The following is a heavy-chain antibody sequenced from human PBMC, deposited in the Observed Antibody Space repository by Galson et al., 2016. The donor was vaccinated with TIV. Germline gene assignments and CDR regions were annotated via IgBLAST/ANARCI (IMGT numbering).Heavy chain of an antibody. CDR2: INHGGDA. D-gene: IGHD6-19*01. V-gene: IGHV4-34*01. J-gene: IGHJ3*02. CDR3: ARHSTSGFPGIQVAARRRPFDI. CDR1: GGSLSGHY. Sequence: LSLTCAVYGGSLSGHYWSWIRQPPGKGLEWIGEINHGGDANYSPSLKSRVTMSVDTSKNQFSLNLKSVTAADTAVYYCARHSTSGFPGIQVAARRRPFDIWGQGTMVTVSS.